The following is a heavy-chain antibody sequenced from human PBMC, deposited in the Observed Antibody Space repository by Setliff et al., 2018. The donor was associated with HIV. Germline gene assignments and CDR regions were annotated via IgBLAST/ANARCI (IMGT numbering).Heavy chain of an antibody. CDR1: GDSINNNNYY. CDR2: VFYTGGT. D-gene: IGHD3-10*01. V-gene: IGHV4-39*01. J-gene: IGHJ3*01. CDR3: ARQSYYVTGSFYTDVFDL. Sequence: PSETLSLTCSVSGDSINNNNYYWGWIRQPPGKGLEWIASVFYTGGTYYRPSLKSRVTLSVELSKNHFSRELTSVTAADTAVYYCARQSYYVTGSFYTDVFDLWGQGTVVTVSS.